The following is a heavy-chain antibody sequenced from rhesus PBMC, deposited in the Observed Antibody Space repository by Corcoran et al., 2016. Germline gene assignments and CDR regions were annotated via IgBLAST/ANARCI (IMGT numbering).Heavy chain of an antibody. D-gene: IGHD6-13*01. CDR2: LYGSGRST. J-gene: IGHJ4*01. V-gene: IGHV4-169*01. CDR3: ASSYSSWSYLDY. CDR1: GGSISSSY. Sequence: QLQLQESGPGLVKPSETLSVTCAVSGGSISSSYWSWIRQAPGKGLEWIGYLYGSGRSTNYNPSLNCRFTLSVDPSKNQLSLKLSSVTAADTAVYYCASSYSSWSYLDYWGQGVLVTVSS.